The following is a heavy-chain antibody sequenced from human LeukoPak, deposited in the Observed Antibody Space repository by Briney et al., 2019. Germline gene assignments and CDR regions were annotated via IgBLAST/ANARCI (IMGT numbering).Heavy chain of an antibody. CDR3: ARESHGSFDY. Sequence: GGSLRLSCAASGFSFTTYYVNWVRQAPGKGLEWVSCISRSSTYIYYAHSVRGRFAISRDNAKNSLYLQMNSLRAEDTAVYYCARESHGSFDYWGQGNLVTVSS. J-gene: IGHJ4*02. CDR1: GFSFTTYY. CDR2: ISRSSTYI. V-gene: IGHV3-21*01.